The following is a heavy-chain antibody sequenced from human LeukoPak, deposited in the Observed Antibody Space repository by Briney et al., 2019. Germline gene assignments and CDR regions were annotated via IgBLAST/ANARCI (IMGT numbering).Heavy chain of an antibody. CDR3: ARGVPYYDFWSGYYRGPCYFDY. Sequence: ASVKVSCKASGYTFTSYGISWVRQAPGQGLEWMGWISAYNGNTNYAQKLQGRVTMTTDTSTSTAYMELRSLRSDDTAVYYCARGVPYYDFWSGYYRGPCYFDYWGQGTLVTVSS. CDR2: ISAYNGNT. V-gene: IGHV1-18*01. CDR1: GYTFTSYG. D-gene: IGHD3-3*01. J-gene: IGHJ4*02.